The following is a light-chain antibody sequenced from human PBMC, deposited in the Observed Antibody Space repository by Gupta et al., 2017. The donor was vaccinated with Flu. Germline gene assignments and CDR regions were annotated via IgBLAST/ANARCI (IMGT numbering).Light chain of an antibody. V-gene: IGKV1-27*01. J-gene: IGKJ4*01. CDR1: QDIDSD. CDR3: QKEGGAPFT. CDR2: GAS. Sequence: PSFLSASVGQRVTITCRASQDIDSDMAWYQQKPGEGPKLLIYGASSLHSGVPSRFSGSKSEADYTLTISNLQPEDFATYFCQKEGGAPFTFGGGTKVEIK.